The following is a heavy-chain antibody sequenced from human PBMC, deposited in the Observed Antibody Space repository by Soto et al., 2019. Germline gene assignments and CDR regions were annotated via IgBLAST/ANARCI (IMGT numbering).Heavy chain of an antibody. Sequence: GGSLRLSCAASGFTFSSYWMSWVRQAPGKGLEWVANIKQDGSEKYYVDSVKGRFTISRDNAKNSLYLQMNSLRAEDTAVYYCARYTVVPAAIFAWFDPWGQETLVTVPS. J-gene: IGHJ5*02. CDR1: GFTFSSYW. CDR2: IKQDGSEK. CDR3: ARYTVVPAAIFAWFDP. V-gene: IGHV3-7*01. D-gene: IGHD2-2*01.